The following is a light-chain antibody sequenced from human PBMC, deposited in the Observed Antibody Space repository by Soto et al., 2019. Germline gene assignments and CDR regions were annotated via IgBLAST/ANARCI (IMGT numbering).Light chain of an antibody. CDR2: DVN. Sequence: QSVLTQPPSASGSPGQSVTISCTGTSSDVGGYNFVSWYQQHPGKAPKLMIYDVNKRPSGVPDRFSGSKSGNTASLTVSGLRAEDEDDYYCGSYAGSNNFVFGTGTKVTVL. J-gene: IGLJ1*01. V-gene: IGLV2-8*01. CDR1: SSDVGGYNF. CDR3: GSYAGSNNFV.